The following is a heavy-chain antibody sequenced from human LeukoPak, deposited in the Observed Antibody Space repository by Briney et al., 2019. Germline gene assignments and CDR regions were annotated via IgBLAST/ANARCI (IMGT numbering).Heavy chain of an antibody. J-gene: IGHJ4*02. Sequence: GASVKVSCKASGYTFTSYGISWVRQAPGQGLEWMGRISAYNGNTNYAQKLQGRVTITTDTSTSTAYMELRSLRSDDTAVYYCARAPLWFGESRGPFDYWGQGTLVTVSS. D-gene: IGHD3-10*01. CDR1: GYTFTSYG. CDR3: ARAPLWFGESRGPFDY. CDR2: ISAYNGNT. V-gene: IGHV1-18*04.